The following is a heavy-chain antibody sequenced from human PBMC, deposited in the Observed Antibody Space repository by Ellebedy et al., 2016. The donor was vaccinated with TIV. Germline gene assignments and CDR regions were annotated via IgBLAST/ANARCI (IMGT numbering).Heavy chain of an antibody. CDR2: ISYDGSNK. V-gene: IGHV3-30*04. CDR1: GFTFSSYA. CDR3: AILGVIAVAGSWDDAFDI. J-gene: IGHJ3*02. Sequence: GESLKISXAASGFTFSSYAMHWVRQAPGKGLEWVAVISYDGSNKYYADSVKGRFTISRDNSKNTLYLQMNSLRAEDTAVYYCAILGVIAVAGSWDDAFDIWGQGTMVTVSS. D-gene: IGHD6-19*01.